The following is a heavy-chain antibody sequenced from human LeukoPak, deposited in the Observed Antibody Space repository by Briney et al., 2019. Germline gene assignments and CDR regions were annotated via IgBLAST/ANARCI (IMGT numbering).Heavy chain of an antibody. CDR2: VSEDGTNE. D-gene: IGHD3-22*01. J-gene: IGHJ3*02. Sequence: GGSLRLSCAASGFTFTSYGMHCVRQAPGKGLEWVAFVSEDGTNEKYADSVKGRFTISRDNSNNTLYLQMNSLRGEDTAVYYCVKVGGSGYYPDIWGQETMVTVSS. CDR1: GFTFTSYG. CDR3: VKVGGSGYYPDI. V-gene: IGHV3-30*18.